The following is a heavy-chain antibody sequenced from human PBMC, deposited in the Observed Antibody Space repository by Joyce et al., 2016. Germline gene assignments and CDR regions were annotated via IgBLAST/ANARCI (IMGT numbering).Heavy chain of an antibody. CDR2: FDPVDGET. D-gene: IGHD2-21*02. CDR3: AADRGVVTQPLALDY. CDR1: GYSLSKLS. J-gene: IGHJ4*02. Sequence: QVQLVQSGAEVKKPGASVKVSCKVSGYSLSKLSIHWVRQGPERGLEWMGGFDPVDGETVYAPKFEDRLTMTEDTSTDTSYMELRSLRSEDTAVYYCAADRGVVTQPLALDYWGRGTLVTVSS. V-gene: IGHV1-24*01.